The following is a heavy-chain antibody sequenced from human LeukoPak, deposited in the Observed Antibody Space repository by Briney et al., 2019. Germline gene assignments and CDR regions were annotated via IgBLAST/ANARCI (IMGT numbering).Heavy chain of an antibody. V-gene: IGHV1-69*13. CDR2: VIPIFGTA. CDR3: ARFPGGGSNLKKYDY. J-gene: IGHJ4*02. D-gene: IGHD4/OR15-4a*01. Sequence: ASVKVSCKASGGTFSSYAISWVRQAPGQGLEWMGGVIPIFGTANYAQKFQGRVTITADESTSTAYMELSSLRSEDTAVYYCARFPGGGSNLKKYDYWAREPWSPSPQ. CDR1: GGTFSSYA.